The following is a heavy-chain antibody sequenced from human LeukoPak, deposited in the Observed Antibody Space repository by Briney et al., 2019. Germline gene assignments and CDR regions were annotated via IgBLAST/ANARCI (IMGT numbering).Heavy chain of an antibody. V-gene: IGHV4-59*01. D-gene: IGHD6-13*01. CDR3: ATGYSSTWYYFDY. Sequence: SETLSLTCTVSGNSISSYYWSWIRQPPGKGLEWIGYIYHSGSTNYNPSLKSRVTISADTSKDQFSLKLASVTAADTAVYYCATGYSSTWYYFDYWGQGTLVTVSS. CDR2: IYHSGST. J-gene: IGHJ4*02. CDR1: GNSISSYY.